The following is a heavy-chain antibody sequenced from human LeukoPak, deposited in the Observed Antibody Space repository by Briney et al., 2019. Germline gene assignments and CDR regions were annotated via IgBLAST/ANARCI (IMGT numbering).Heavy chain of an antibody. Sequence: SETLSLTCTVSGGSISSSSCYWGWIRQPPGKGLEWIGSIYYSGSTYYNPSLKSRVTISVDTSKNQFSLKLSSVTAADTAVYYCARGPYSTLDYYYMDVWGKGTTVTVSS. CDR2: IYYSGST. V-gene: IGHV4-39*01. CDR1: GGSISSSSCY. CDR3: ARGPYSTLDYYYMDV. J-gene: IGHJ6*03. D-gene: IGHD4-11*01.